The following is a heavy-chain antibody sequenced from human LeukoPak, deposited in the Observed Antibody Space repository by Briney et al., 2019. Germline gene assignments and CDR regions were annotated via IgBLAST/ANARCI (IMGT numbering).Heavy chain of an antibody. V-gene: IGHV4-34*01. CDR1: GGSFSGYY. Sequence: SETLPLTCAVYGGSFSGYYWSWIRQPPGKGLEWIGEINHSGSTNYNPSLKSRVTISVDTSKNQFSLKLSSVTAADTAVYYCARPVHYYYDSSGYYSIWGQGTMVTVSS. CDR3: ARPVHYYYDSSGYYSI. J-gene: IGHJ3*02. CDR2: INHSGST. D-gene: IGHD3-22*01.